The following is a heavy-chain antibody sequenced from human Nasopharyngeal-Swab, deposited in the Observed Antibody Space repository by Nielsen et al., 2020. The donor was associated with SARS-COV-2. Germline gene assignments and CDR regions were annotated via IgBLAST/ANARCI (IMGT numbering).Heavy chain of an antibody. CDR3: ASAGKGAYYYGSGSYYTGGVFDY. CDR1: GGSISSGSYY. D-gene: IGHD3-10*01. Sequence: LRLPCTVSGGSISSGSYYWSWIRQPAGKGLEWIGRIYTSGSTNYNPSLKSRVTISVDTSKNQFSLKLSSVTAADTAVYYCASAGKGAYYYGSGSYYTGGVFDYWGQGTLVTVSS. V-gene: IGHV4-61*02. CDR2: IYTSGST. J-gene: IGHJ4*02.